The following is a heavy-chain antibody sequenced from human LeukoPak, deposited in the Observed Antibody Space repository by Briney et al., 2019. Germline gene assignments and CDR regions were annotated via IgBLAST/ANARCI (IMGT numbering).Heavy chain of an antibody. CDR2: FDPEDGET. CDR1: GYTLTELS. J-gene: IGHJ4*02. Sequence: ASVKVSCKVSGYTLTELSMHWVRQAPGKGLEWMGGFDPEDGETIYAQKFQGRVTMTEDTSTDTDYMELGSLRAEDTAVYYCATVIGGGVYDSTRLGSYYFDYWGQGTLVTVSS. V-gene: IGHV1-24*01. D-gene: IGHD3-22*01. CDR3: ATVIGGGVYDSTRLGSYYFDY.